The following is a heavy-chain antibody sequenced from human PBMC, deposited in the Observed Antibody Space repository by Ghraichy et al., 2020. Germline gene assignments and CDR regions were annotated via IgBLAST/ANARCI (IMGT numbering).Heavy chain of an antibody. V-gene: IGHV4-59*01. CDR1: GGSISSYY. J-gene: IGHJ2*01. Sequence: SETLSLTCTVSGGSISSYYWSWIRQPPGKGLEWIGYIYYSGSTNYNPSLKSRVTISVDTSKNQFSLKLSSVTAADTAVYYCARDSSIYCGGDCYVPSGWYFDLWGRGTLVTVSS. CDR3: ARDSSIYCGGDCYVPSGWYFDL. CDR2: IYYSGST. D-gene: IGHD2-21*01.